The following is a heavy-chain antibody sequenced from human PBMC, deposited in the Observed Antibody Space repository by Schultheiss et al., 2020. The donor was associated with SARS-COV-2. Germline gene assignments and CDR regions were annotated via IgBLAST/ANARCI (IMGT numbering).Heavy chain of an antibody. J-gene: IGHJ6*02. CDR3: AKEGGYSYYYGMDV. CDR2: ISAYNGNT. D-gene: IGHD3-22*01. V-gene: IGHV1-18*01. Sequence: GESLKISCKASGYTFTSYGISWARQAPGQGLEWMGWISAYNGNTDYAQKLQGRVTITADESTSTAYMELSSLRSEDTAVYYCAKEGGYSYYYGMDVWGQGTTVTVSS. CDR1: GYTFTSYG.